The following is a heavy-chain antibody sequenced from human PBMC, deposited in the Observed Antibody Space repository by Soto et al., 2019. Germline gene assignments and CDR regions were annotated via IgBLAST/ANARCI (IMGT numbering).Heavy chain of an antibody. V-gene: IGHV3-23*01. CDR3: AKDLRRWINYYDSSGYPPLNWFDP. CDR1: GFTFSSYA. Sequence: GGSLRLSCAASGFTFSSYAMSWVRQAPGKGLEWVSAISGSGGSTYYADSVKGRFTISRGNSKNTLYLQMNSLRAEDTAVYYRAKDLRRWINYYDSSGYPPLNWFDPWGQGTLVTVSS. J-gene: IGHJ5*02. D-gene: IGHD3-22*01. CDR2: ISGSGGST.